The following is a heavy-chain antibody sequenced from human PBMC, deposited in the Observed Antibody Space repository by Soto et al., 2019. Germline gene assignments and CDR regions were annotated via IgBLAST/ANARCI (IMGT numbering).Heavy chain of an antibody. CDR3: AGVDDY. J-gene: IGHJ4*02. CDR2: INHSGRT. V-gene: IGHV4-34*01. CDR1: GGSFSGYY. Sequence: SETLSLTCAVSGGSFSGYYWSWVRQPPGEGLEWIGEINHSGRTNYNPSLKSRVTISIDTSKNQFSLKLSSVTAADTAVYYCAGVDDYWGQGTLVTVSS.